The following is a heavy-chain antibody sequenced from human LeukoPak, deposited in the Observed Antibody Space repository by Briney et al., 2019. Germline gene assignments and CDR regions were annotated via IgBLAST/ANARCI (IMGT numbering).Heavy chain of an antibody. CDR1: GYTLTELS. CDR3: TGGSTWSLFDY. D-gene: IGHD6-13*01. CDR2: FDPEDGET. Sequence: ASVKVSCKVSGYTLTELSMHWARQAPGKGLEWMGGFDPEDGETFYAQKFQGRVTMTEDTSTDTTYMEVSSLRSEDTAVYYCTGGSTWSLFDYWGQGTLVTVSS. V-gene: IGHV1-24*01. J-gene: IGHJ4*02.